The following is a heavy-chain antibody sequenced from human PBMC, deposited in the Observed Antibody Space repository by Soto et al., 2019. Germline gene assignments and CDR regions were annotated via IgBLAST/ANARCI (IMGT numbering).Heavy chain of an antibody. CDR1: GYTFTSYY. Sequence: QVQLVESGAEVKKPGASVTVSCKASGYTFTSYYLHWLRQAPGQGLEWMGKINPSGGTTSYAQKFQGRVTMTMDKSTSTGYMELSRPRSEDTAVYYCVRGDYYDSSGYYGDPLDFDSWGQGSLVTVSS. D-gene: IGHD3-22*01. V-gene: IGHV1-46*01. CDR2: INPSGGTT. CDR3: VRGDYYDSSGYYGDPLDFDS. J-gene: IGHJ4*02.